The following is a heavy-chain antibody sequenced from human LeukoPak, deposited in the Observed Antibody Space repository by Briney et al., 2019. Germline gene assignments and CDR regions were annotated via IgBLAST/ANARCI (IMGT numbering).Heavy chain of an antibody. Sequence: GGSLRLSCAAPGFTFSSYSMNWVRQAPGKGLEWVSSISSSSSYIYYADSVKGRFTISRDNAKNSLYLQMNSLRAEDTAVYYCATRTGTTVDWYFDLWGRGTLVTVSS. J-gene: IGHJ2*01. V-gene: IGHV3-21*01. D-gene: IGHD1-1*01. CDR2: ISSSSSYI. CDR3: ATRTGTTVDWYFDL. CDR1: GFTFSSYS.